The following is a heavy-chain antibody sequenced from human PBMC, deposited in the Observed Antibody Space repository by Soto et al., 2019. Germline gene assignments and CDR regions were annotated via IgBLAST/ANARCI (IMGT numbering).Heavy chain of an antibody. Sequence: ASVKVSCKVFGYTLTELSMHWVRQAPGKGLEWMGGFDPEDGETIYAQKFQGRVTMTEDTSTDTAYMELSSLRSEDTAVYYCATEPYYDFWSGSGWFDPWGQGTLVTVSS. J-gene: IGHJ5*02. CDR1: GYTLTELS. CDR2: FDPEDGET. D-gene: IGHD3-3*01. CDR3: ATEPYYDFWSGSGWFDP. V-gene: IGHV1-24*01.